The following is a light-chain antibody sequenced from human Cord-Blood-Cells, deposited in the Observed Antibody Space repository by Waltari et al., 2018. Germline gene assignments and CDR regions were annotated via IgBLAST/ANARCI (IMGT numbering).Light chain of an antibody. J-gene: IGLJ2*01. V-gene: IGLV2-23*02. Sequence: QSALTQPASVSGSPGQSITISCTGTSSDVGSYNLVSWYQQHPGKAPKLIIYVVSKRPAGVSNRFSGSKSGNTASLTSSGLQAEDEADYYCCSYAGSSTVVFGGGTKLTVL. CDR3: CSYAGSSTVV. CDR2: VVS. CDR1: SSDVGSYNL.